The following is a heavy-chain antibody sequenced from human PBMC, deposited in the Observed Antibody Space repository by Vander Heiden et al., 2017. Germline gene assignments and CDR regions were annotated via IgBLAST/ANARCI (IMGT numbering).Heavy chain of an antibody. J-gene: IGHJ4*02. V-gene: IGHV1-69*01. Sequence: QVQLVQSGAEVKKPGSSVKVSCKASGGTFSSYAISWVRQAPGQGLEWMGGIIPIFGTANYAQKFQGRVTITADESTSTAYMELSSLRSEDTAVYYCARDVGDCGDSAAPYFDYWGQGTLVTVSS. D-gene: IGHD4-17*01. CDR3: ARDVGDCGDSAAPYFDY. CDR2: IIPIFGTA. CDR1: GGTFSSYA.